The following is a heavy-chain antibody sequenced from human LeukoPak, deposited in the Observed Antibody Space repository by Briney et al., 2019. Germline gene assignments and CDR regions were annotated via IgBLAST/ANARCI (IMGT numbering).Heavy chain of an antibody. Sequence: GGSLRLSCAASGFTFSSYGMHWVRQAPGKGLEWVAFIRYDGSNKYYADSVKGRFTISRDNSKNTLYLQMNSLRAEDTAVYYCAKASGYSSSSGDAFDIWGQGTMVTVSS. V-gene: IGHV3-30*02. CDR3: AKASGYSSSSGDAFDI. CDR2: IRYDGSNK. D-gene: IGHD6-6*01. J-gene: IGHJ3*02. CDR1: GFTFSSYG.